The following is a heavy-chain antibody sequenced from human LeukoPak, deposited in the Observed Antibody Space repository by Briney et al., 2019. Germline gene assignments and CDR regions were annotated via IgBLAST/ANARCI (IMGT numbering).Heavy chain of an antibody. CDR3: ARGTNSGYSYGYVRVGLDY. Sequence: GGSLRLSCAASGFIFSSYEMNWVRQAPGKGLEWVSYISSSGSTIYYADSVKGRFTISRDNAKNSLYLQMNSLRAEDTAVYYCARGTNSGYSYGYVRVGLDYWGQGTLVTVSS. J-gene: IGHJ4*02. CDR1: GFIFSSYE. CDR2: ISSSGSTI. D-gene: IGHD5-18*01. V-gene: IGHV3-48*03.